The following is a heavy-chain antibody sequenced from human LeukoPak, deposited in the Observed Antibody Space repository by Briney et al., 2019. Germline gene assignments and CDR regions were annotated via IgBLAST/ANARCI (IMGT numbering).Heavy chain of an antibody. Sequence: PSETLSLTCTVSGGSIRSGSYYWSWIRQPAGKGLEWIGRMHTSGSTNYNPSLKSRVTISVDTSKTQFSLRLSSVTAADTAVYYCARDPTGRFALWGQGTLVTVSS. D-gene: IGHD3/OR15-3a*01. CDR1: GGSIRSGSYY. CDR3: ARDPTGRFAL. CDR2: MHTSGST. V-gene: IGHV4-61*02. J-gene: IGHJ4*02.